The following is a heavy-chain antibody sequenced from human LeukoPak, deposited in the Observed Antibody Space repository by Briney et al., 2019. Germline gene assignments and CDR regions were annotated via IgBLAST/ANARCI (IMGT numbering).Heavy chain of an antibody. CDR1: GFTFSSYG. J-gene: IGHJ6*03. CDR3: AKVVVVAATRYYYYYMDV. V-gene: IGHV3-21*04. CDR2: ISSSSSYI. Sequence: GGSLRLSCAASGFTFSSYGMNWVRQAPGKGLEWVSSISSSSSYIYYADSVKGRFTISRDNAKNSLYLQMNSLRAEDTAVYYCAKVVVVAATRYYYYYMDVWGKGTTVTVSS. D-gene: IGHD2-15*01.